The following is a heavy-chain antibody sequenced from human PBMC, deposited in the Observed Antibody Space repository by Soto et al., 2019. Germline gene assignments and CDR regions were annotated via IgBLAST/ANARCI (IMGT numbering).Heavy chain of an antibody. CDR1: GYTFTGYY. Sequence: ASVKVSCKASGYTFTGYYMHWVRQAPGQGLEWMGWINPNSGGTNYAQKFQGWVTMTRDTSISTAYMELSRLRSDDTAVYYCATAKRGTVSRLAAWGQGSLVTVSS. CDR3: ATAKRGTVSRLAA. CDR2: INPNSGGT. V-gene: IGHV1-2*04. J-gene: IGHJ5*01. D-gene: IGHD1-1*01.